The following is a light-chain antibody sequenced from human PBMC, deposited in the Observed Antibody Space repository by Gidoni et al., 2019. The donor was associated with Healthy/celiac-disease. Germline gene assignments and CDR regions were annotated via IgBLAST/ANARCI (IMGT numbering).Light chain of an antibody. CDR1: QSISSW. V-gene: IGKV1-5*03. CDR3: QQYNSYWT. J-gene: IGKJ1*01. Sequence: DIQMTQSPSTLSASVGDRVTITCRASQSISSWLAWYQQKPGKAPKLLIYKASSLESGVPSRFSGSRSGTEFTLTISSLQPDDFATYYCQQYNSYWTFXQXTKVXIK. CDR2: KAS.